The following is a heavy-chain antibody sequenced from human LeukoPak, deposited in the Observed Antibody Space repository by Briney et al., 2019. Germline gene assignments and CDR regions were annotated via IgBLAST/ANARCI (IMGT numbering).Heavy chain of an antibody. CDR3: ARSNSGSYWYYFDY. CDR1: GGSICSYY. D-gene: IGHD1-26*01. Sequence: SETLSLTCTVSGGSICSYYWSWIRQPPGKGLEWIGYIYYSGSTNYNPSLKSRVTISVDTSKNQFSLKLSSVTAADTAVYYCARSNSGSYWYYFDYWGQGTLVTVSS. CDR2: IYYSGST. J-gene: IGHJ4*02. V-gene: IGHV4-59*01.